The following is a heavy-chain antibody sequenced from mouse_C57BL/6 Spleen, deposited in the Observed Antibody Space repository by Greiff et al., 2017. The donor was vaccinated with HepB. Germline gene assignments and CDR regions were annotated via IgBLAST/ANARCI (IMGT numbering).Heavy chain of an antibody. Sequence: QVHVKQPGAELVKPGASVKLSCKASGYTFTSYWMHWVKQRPGQGLEWIGMIHPNSGSTNYNEKFKSKATLTVDKSSSTAYMQLSSLTSEDSAVYYCARRTTVVAIDYWGQGTTLTVSS. CDR3: ARRTTVVAIDY. CDR2: IHPNSGST. D-gene: IGHD1-1*01. CDR1: GYTFTSYW. J-gene: IGHJ2*01. V-gene: IGHV1-64*01.